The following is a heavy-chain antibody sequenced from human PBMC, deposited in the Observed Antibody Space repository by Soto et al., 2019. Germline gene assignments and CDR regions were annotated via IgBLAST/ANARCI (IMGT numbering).Heavy chain of an antibody. J-gene: IGHJ5*02. V-gene: IGHV4-59*01. CDR3: ARAPYVHSSTNNWLDP. CDR1: GGSISSYY. CDR2: IYYSGST. Sequence: SETLSLTCTVSGGSISSYYWGWIRQPPGKGLEWIGYIYYSGSTNYNPSLKSRVTISVDTSKNQFSLKLSSVTAADTAVYYCARAPYVHSSTNNWLDPWGQGTLVTVYS. D-gene: IGHD6-13*01.